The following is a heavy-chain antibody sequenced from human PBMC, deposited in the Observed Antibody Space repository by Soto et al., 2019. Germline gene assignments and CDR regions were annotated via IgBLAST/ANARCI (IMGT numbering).Heavy chain of an antibody. D-gene: IGHD5-18*01. Sequence: WVRQDQGKGLEWVSDTSGSGGTTYAASVKGSFTISRDDSKNTAYLQMNSLETFFTAVYYCGVSYRSRDYCGKGPPIT. CDR3: GVSYRSRDY. V-gene: IGHV3-23*01. J-gene: IGHJ4*02. CDR2: TSGSGGTT.